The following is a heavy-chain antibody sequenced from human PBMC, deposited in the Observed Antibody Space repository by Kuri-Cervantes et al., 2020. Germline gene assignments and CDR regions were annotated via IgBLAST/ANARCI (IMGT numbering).Heavy chain of an antibody. Sequence: ASVKVSCKASGYTFTSYGISWVRQAPGQGLEWMGWISAYNGNTNYAQKLQGRATMTTDTSTSTAYMELRSLRSDDTAVYYCARESYGDYAPLYYYYYYGIDVWGQGTTVTVYS. D-gene: IGHD4-17*01. CDR3: ARESYGDYAPLYYYYYYGIDV. CDR2: ISAYNGNT. V-gene: IGHV1-18*01. J-gene: IGHJ6*02. CDR1: GYTFTSYG.